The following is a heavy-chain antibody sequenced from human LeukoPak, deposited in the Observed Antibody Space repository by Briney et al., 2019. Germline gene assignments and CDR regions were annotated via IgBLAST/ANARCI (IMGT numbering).Heavy chain of an antibody. CDR2: ISTGSSYI. D-gene: IGHD1-26*01. J-gene: IGHJ3*02. Sequence: GGSLRLSCAASGFTFSSYWMSWVRQAPGKGLDWVSSISTGSSYIYYADSVKGRFTISRHNAKNSLYLQMNSLRAEDTAVYYCARGRQNSGSYSDAFDIWGQGTMVTVSS. V-gene: IGHV3-21*01. CDR1: GFTFSSYW. CDR3: ARGRQNSGSYSDAFDI.